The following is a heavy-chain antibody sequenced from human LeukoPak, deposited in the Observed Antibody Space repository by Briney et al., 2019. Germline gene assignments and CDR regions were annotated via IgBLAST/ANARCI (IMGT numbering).Heavy chain of an antibody. CDR2: IYTSGST. J-gene: IGHJ6*03. Sequence: SETLSLTCTVSGGSISSGSYYWSWIRQPAGKGLEWIGRIYTSGSTNYNPSLKSRVTISVDTSKNQFSLKLSSVTAADTAVYYCARALKQWTYYYYMDVWGKGTTVTVSS. D-gene: IGHD6-19*01. CDR1: GGSISSGSYY. CDR3: ARALKQWTYYYYMDV. V-gene: IGHV4-61*02.